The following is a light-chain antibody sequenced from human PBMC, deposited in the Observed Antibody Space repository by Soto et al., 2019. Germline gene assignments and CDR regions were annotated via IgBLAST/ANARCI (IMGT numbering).Light chain of an antibody. J-gene: IGKJ1*01. CDR2: DAS. V-gene: IGKV1-5*01. Sequence: EIEMTQSPATLSASPGDRATLSCRASQSISSWLAWYQQKPGKAPKLLIYDASSLESGVPSRFSGSGSGTEFTLTISSLQPDDFATYYCQQYNSYSPAFGQGTKVDIK. CDR3: QQYNSYSPA. CDR1: QSISSW.